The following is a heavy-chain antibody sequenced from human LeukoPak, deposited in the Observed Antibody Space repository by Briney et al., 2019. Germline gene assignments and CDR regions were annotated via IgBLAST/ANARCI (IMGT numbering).Heavy chain of an antibody. CDR1: GGSISSYY. D-gene: IGHD4-17*01. V-gene: IGHV4-59*01. J-gene: IGHJ4*02. CDR2: IYYSGST. CDR3: ARYKMDYGDYYYFDY. Sequence: SXTCTVXGGSISSYYWSWIRQPPGKGLEWIGYIYYSGSTNYNPSLKSQVTISVDTSKNQFSLKLSSVTAADTAVYYCARYKMDYGDYYYFDYWGQGTLVTVSS.